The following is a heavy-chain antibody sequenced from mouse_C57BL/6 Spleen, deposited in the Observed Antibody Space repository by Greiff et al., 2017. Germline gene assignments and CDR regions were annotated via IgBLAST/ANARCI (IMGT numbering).Heavy chain of an antibody. V-gene: IGHV1-82*01. CDR1: GHAFSSSR. CDR3: ADGGGYGSSYGIFAY. CDR2: IYPGDGDT. D-gene: IGHD1-1*01. J-gene: IGHJ3*01. Sequence: VQLQQSGPELVKPGASVKISCKASGHAFSSSRLNWVKQRPGKGLELLGRIYPGDGDTKYNGKFRGKATLTADKSSSTAYMQLSSLTSEDSAVYFCADGGGYGSSYGIFAYWGQGTLGTGSA.